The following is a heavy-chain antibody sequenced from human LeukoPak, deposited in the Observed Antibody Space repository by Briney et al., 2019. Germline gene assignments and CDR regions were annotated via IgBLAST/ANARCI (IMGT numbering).Heavy chain of an antibody. Sequence: SSETLSLTCAVYGGSFSGYYWSWIRQPPGKGLEWIGEINHSGSTNYNPSLKSRVTISVDTSKNQFSLKLTSVTAADTAVYYCASDSGGRRDAFNIWGQGTMVTVSS. CDR1: GGSFSGYY. V-gene: IGHV4-34*01. CDR2: INHSGST. CDR3: ASDSGGRRDAFNI. D-gene: IGHD2-21*01. J-gene: IGHJ3*02.